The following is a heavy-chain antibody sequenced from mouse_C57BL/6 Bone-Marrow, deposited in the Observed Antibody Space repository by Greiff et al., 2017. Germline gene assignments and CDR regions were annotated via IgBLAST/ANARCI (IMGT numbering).Heavy chain of an antibody. CDR2: INSDGGST. Sequence: EVMLVESGGGLVQPGESLKLSCESNEYEFPSHDMSWVRKTPEKRLELVAAINSDGGSTYYPDTMERRFIIARDNTKKTLYLQMSRLRSEDTALYYCARQGRLLRSLDYWGQGTSVTVSS. CDR1: EYEFPSHD. J-gene: IGHJ4*01. D-gene: IGHD1-1*01. V-gene: IGHV5-2*01. CDR3: ARQGRLLRSLDY.